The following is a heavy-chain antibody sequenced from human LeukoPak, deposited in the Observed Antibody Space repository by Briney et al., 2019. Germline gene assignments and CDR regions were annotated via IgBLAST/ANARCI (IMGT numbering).Heavy chain of an antibody. V-gene: IGHV1-2*06. CDR3: ARSGVEWELLS. CDR2: INPNSGGT. J-gene: IGHJ4*02. D-gene: IGHD1-26*01. CDR1: GYTFTGYC. Sequence: ASVKVSCKASGYTFTGYCMHWVRQAPGQGLEWVGRINPNSGGTNYAQKFQGRVTMTRDTSISTAYMELSRLRSDDTAVYYCARSGVEWELLSWGQGTLVTVSS.